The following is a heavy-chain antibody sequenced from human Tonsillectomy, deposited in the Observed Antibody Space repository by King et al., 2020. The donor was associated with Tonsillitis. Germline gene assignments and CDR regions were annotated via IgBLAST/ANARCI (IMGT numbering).Heavy chain of an antibody. J-gene: IGHJ4*02. CDR2: IISSYSYM. CDR3: AGGPGSFDY. D-gene: IGHD3-10*01. CDR1: GFTFSDYS. V-gene: IGHV3-21*01. Sequence: VQLVESGGGLVKPGGSLRLSCAASGFTFSDYSMNWVRQAPGKGLEWVSSIISSYSYMYYADSVKGRFTISRDNAKNSLYLQMNSLRAEDTAIYYCAGGPGSFDYWGQGTLIIVSS.